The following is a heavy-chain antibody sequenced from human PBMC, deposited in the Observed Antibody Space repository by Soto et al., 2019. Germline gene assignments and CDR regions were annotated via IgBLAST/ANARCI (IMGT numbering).Heavy chain of an antibody. Sequence: SETLSLTCTVSGGSISSGGYYWSWIRQHPGKGLEWIGYIYYSGSTYYNPSLKSRVTISVDTSKNQFSLKLSSVTAADTAVYYCARDKECSGGSCYSGDEWFDPWGQGTLVTVSS. V-gene: IGHV4-31*03. CDR1: GGSISSGGYY. CDR2: IYYSGST. D-gene: IGHD2-15*01. J-gene: IGHJ5*02. CDR3: ARDKECSGGSCYSGDEWFDP.